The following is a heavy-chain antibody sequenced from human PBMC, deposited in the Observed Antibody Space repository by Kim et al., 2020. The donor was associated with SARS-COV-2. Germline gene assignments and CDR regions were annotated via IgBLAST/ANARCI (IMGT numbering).Heavy chain of an antibody. CDR2: ISYDGSSK. J-gene: IGHJ6*02. V-gene: IGHV3-30*18. Sequence: GGSLRLSCAASGFTFSSYGMHWVRQAPGKGLEWVAVISYDGSSKYYADSVKGRFTISRDNSKNTLYLQMNSLRAEDTAVYYCAKESGSGSYYAWTYYYYGRDVWGQGTTVTVSS. CDR3: AKESGSGSYYAWTYYYYGRDV. CDR1: GFTFSSYG. D-gene: IGHD3-10*01.